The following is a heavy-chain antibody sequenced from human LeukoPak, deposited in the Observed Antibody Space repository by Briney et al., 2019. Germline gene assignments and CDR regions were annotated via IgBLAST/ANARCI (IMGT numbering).Heavy chain of an antibody. CDR1: GFTFINAW. CDR2: IKSKTDGGTT. Sequence: GGSLRLSCEASGFTFINAWMTWVRQAPGKGLEWVGLIKSKTDGGTTDYAAPVKGRFTISRDDSKNTLYLQMNSLKTEDTAVYYCTTTAGIVGAYYFDYWGQGILVTVSS. V-gene: IGHV3-15*01. D-gene: IGHD1-26*01. CDR3: TTTAGIVGAYYFDY. J-gene: IGHJ4*02.